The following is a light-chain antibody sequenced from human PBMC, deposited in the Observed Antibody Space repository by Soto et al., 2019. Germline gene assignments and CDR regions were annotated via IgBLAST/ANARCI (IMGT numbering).Light chain of an antibody. J-gene: IGLJ2*01. Sequence: QSALTQPASVSGSPGQSITISCTGTSSDIGGYNFVSWFQQHPGEAPKLIIYEVNNRPSGVSNRFSGSKSGTMASLIISGLQPEDEADYYCSSFSSSFTDIFGGGTKVTV. CDR3: SSFSSSFTDI. CDR1: SSDIGGYNF. V-gene: IGLV2-14*03. CDR2: EVN.